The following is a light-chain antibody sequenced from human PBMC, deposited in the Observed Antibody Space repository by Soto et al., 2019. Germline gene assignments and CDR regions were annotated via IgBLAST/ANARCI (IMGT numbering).Light chain of an antibody. V-gene: IGKV3-15*01. CDR3: QQYNDRPPIT. Sequence: EIEMTQSPATLSLAPGERVTLSCRASESVSTNLAWYQQKAGQAPRLLIYGASTRATGIPARFSGSGSGTEFTLTISGLQSEDFAVYYCQQYNDRPPITFGQGTRLEIK. J-gene: IGKJ5*01. CDR2: GAS. CDR1: ESVSTN.